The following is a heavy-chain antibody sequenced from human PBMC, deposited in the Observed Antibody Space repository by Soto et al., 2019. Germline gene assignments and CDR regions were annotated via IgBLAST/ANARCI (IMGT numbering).Heavy chain of an antibody. D-gene: IGHD4-4*01. CDR2: INSDGSST. CDR3: ARGDYSNYVYYYYGMDV. V-gene: IGHV3-74*01. Sequence: PGGSLRLSCAASGFTFSSYWMHWVRQAPGKGLVWVSRINSDGSSTSYADSVKGRFTISRDNAKNKLYLQMNSLKAEDTAVYYCARGDYSNYVYYYYGMDVWGQGTTVTVSS. J-gene: IGHJ6*02. CDR1: GFTFSSYW.